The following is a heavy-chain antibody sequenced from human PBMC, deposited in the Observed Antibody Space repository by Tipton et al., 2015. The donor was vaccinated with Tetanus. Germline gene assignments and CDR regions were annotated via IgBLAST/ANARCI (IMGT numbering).Heavy chain of an antibody. D-gene: IGHD3-22*01. V-gene: IGHV4-61*08. CDR3: SRQEPPRRFFYDSSGSSA. CDR2: ISYSGST. J-gene: IGHJ5*02. CDR1: GVSIRGEDYY. Sequence: TLSLTCTVSGVSIRGEDYYWNWIRQPPGKGLEWLAYISYSGSTNSNYSLKSRITISRDTSKNQFSLNLTSATAADTAVYFCSRQEPPRRFFYDSSGSSAWGQGTLVTVSS.